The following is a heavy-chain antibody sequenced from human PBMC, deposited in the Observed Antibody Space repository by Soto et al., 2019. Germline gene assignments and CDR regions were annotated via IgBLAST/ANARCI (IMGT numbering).Heavy chain of an antibody. D-gene: IGHD2-21*02. CDR3: ARDVVTAIHGPDENYFDY. J-gene: IGHJ4*02. CDR2: ISAYNGNT. CDR1: GYTFTSYG. V-gene: IGHV1-18*01. Sequence: QVQLVQSGAEVKKPGASVKVSCKASGYTFTSYGISWVRQAPGQGLVWMGWISAYNGNTNYAQKLQGRVTMTTDTTTSTAYMELRSLRSDDTAVYYCARDVVTAIHGPDENYFDYWGQGTLVTVSS.